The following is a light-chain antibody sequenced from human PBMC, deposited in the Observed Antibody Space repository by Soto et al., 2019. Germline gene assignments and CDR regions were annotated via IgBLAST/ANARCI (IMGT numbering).Light chain of an antibody. J-gene: IGKJ4*01. CDR2: AAS. Sequence: IQLTQSPSSLSASVGDRVTITCRASQGISSYLAWYQQKPGKAPKLLIYAASTLQSGVPSRFSGSGSGTDFTLTISSLQPEDFATYYCQQLNRYPFTFGGGTKVEIK. CDR1: QGISSY. CDR3: QQLNRYPFT. V-gene: IGKV1-9*01.